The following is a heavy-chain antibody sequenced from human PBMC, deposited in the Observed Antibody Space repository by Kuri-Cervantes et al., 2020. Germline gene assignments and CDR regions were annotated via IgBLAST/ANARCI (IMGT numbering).Heavy chain of an antibody. V-gene: IGHV4-34*01. CDR1: GGSFSGYY. D-gene: IGHD5-24*01. CDR3: ARGMATIFDYYYYMDV. J-gene: IGHJ6*03. CDR2: INHSGST. Sequence: SETLSLTCAVYGGSFSGYYWSWIRQPPGKGLEWIGEINHSGSTNYNPSLKSRVTISVDTSKNQFSLKLSSVTAADTAVYYCARGMATIFDYYYYMDVWGKGTTVTVSS.